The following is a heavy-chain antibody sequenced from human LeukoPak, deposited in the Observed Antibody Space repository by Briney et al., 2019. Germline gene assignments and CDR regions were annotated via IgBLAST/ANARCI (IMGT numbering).Heavy chain of an antibody. CDR2: ISGSGGST. J-gene: IGHJ4*02. CDR1: GFTFSSYA. Sequence: GGSLRLSCAASGFTFSSYAMSWVRQAPGKGLEWVSAISGSGGSTYYADSVKGRFTISRDNAKNSLYLQMNSLRAEDTAVYYCASPRGASGYFDCWGQGTLVTVSS. V-gene: IGHV3-23*01. CDR3: ASPRGASGYFDC. D-gene: IGHD3-22*01.